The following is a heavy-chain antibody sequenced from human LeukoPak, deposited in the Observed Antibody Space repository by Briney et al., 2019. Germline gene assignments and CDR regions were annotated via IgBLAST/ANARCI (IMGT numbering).Heavy chain of an antibody. CDR2: INHSGST. D-gene: IGHD2-2*01. CDR3: ARGPIVPAVVSWFDP. CDR1: GGSFSGYY. J-gene: IGHJ5*02. V-gene: IGHV4-34*01. Sequence: SETLSLTCAVYGGSFSGYYWSWIRQPPGKGLEWIGEINHSGSTNYNPSLKSRVTISVDTSKNQFSLKLSSVTAADTAVYYCARGPIVPAVVSWFDPWGQGTLVTVSS.